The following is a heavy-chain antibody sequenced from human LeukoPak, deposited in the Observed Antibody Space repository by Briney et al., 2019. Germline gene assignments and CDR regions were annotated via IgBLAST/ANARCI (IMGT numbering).Heavy chain of an antibody. J-gene: IGHJ3*02. CDR2: IYYSGST. V-gene: IGHV4-39*01. D-gene: IGHD3-16*02. CDR1: GGSISSYY. CDR3: ARFRVGDYVWGSYRYEVGAFDI. Sequence: PSETLSLTCTVSGGSISSYYWGWIRQPPGKGLEWIGSIYYSGSTYYNPSLKSRVTISVDTSKNQFSLKLSSVTAADTAVYYCARFRVGDYVWGSYRYEVGAFDIWGQGTMVTVSS.